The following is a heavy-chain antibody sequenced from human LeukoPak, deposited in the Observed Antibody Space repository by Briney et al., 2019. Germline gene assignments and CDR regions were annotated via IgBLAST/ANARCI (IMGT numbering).Heavy chain of an antibody. CDR3: ARDVYDSSGYYYAWYYFDY. CDR1: GGTFSSYG. D-gene: IGHD3-22*01. J-gene: IGHJ4*02. CDR2: IIPISGRA. V-gene: IGHV1-69*05. Sequence: SVKVSCKASGGTFSSYGITWVRQAPGQGLEWMGGIIPISGRANYAQNFQGRVTITTDESTSTAYMELSSLRFEDTAVYYCARDVYDSSGYYYAWYYFDYWGQETLVTVPS.